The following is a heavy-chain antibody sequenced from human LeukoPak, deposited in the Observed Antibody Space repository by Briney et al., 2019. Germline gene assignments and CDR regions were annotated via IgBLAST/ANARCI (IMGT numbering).Heavy chain of an antibody. D-gene: IGHD6-13*01. CDR1: GGSINIDNW. CDR2: IYHSGST. J-gene: IGHJ5*02. V-gene: IGHV4-4*02. CDR3: ATVVRGYWFDP. Sequence: PSGTLSLTCAVSGGSINIDNWWSWVRQPPGKGLEWIGEIYHSGSTNYNPSLKSRVTISVDKSKNQFSLNLSSVTAADTAVYYCATVVRGYWFDPWGQGTLVTVSS.